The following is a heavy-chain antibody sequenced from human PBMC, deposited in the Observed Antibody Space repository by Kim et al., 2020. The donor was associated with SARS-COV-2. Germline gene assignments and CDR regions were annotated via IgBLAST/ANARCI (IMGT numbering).Heavy chain of an antibody. Sequence: SETLSLTCTVSGGSISSYYWSWIRQPAGKGLEWIGRIYTSGSTNYNPSLKSRVTMSVDTSKNQFSLKLSSVTAADTAVYYCAREGYYDFWSGYSIGNDAFDIWGQGTMVTVSS. CDR3: AREGYYDFWSGYSIGNDAFDI. CDR1: GGSISSYY. CDR2: IYTSGST. D-gene: IGHD3-3*01. J-gene: IGHJ3*02. V-gene: IGHV4-4*07.